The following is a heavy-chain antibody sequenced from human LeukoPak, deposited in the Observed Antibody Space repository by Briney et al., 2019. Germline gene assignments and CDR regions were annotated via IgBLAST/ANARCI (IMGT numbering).Heavy chain of an antibody. D-gene: IGHD6-13*01. V-gene: IGHV1-8*03. CDR1: GYTFTSYD. J-gene: IGHJ3*02. CDR2: MNPNSGNT. Sequence: ASVKVSCTASGYTFTSYDINWVRQATGQGLEWMGWMNPNSGNTGYAQKFQGRVTITRNTSISTAYMELSSLRSEDTAVYYCARCLGFLIGSSWYPDAFDIWGQGTMVTVSS. CDR3: ARCLGFLIGSSWYPDAFDI.